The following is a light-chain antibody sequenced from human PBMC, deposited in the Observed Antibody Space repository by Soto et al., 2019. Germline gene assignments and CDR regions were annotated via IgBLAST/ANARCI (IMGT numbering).Light chain of an antibody. V-gene: IGKV3-20*01. CDR1: QSVSSNY. Sequence: EIVLTQSPGTLSLSPRERATLSCRASQSVSSNYLAWYQQKPGQAPRPLIYGASSRATGIPDRFSGSGAGTDLTLTISRLESEDFAVYYCQQHGSSPWTFGQGTKVEIK. CDR2: GAS. J-gene: IGKJ1*01. CDR3: QQHGSSPWT.